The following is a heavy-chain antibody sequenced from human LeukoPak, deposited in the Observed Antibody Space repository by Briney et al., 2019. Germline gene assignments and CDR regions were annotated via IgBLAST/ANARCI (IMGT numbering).Heavy chain of an antibody. CDR1: GFTFSTYN. J-gene: IGHJ4*02. CDR3: ARDYYGAGSYPFNY. Sequence: GGSLRLSCVASGFTFSTYNMNWVRQAPGKGLEWLSYIHSSSGTIYYAGSVKGRFTISGDNAKSSLYLQMNSLRDEDTAVYYCARDYYGAGSYPFNYWGQGTLVTVSS. V-gene: IGHV3-48*02. D-gene: IGHD3-10*01. CDR2: IHSSSGTI.